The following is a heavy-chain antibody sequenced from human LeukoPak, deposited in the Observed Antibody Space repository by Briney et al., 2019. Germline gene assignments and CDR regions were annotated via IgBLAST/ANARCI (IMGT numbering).Heavy chain of an antibody. CDR2: ISAYNGNT. CDR3: ARDREYSGYDPYYYYMDV. D-gene: IGHD5-12*01. J-gene: IGHJ6*03. Sequence: ASVKVSCKASGYTFTSYGINWVRQAPGHGLEWMGWISAYNGNTNYAQKLQGRVTMTTDTSTSTAYMELRSLRSDDTAVYYCARDREYSGYDPYYYYMDVWGKGTTVTISS. V-gene: IGHV1-18*01. CDR1: GYTFTSYG.